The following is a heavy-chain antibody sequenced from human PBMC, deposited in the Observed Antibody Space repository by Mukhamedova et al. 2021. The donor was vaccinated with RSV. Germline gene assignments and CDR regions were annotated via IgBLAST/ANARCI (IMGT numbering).Heavy chain of an antibody. CDR3: ARRDTAWFDP. V-gene: IGHV4-39*01. J-gene: IGHJ5*02. D-gene: IGHD2-21*01. Sequence: SYYWGWIRQPPGKGLEWVGTIHSSGNTYYNPSLKSRVTVSIDTSKNQFSLKLSSVTAADTAVYYCARRDTAWFDPWGQGTLVTV. CDR1: SYY. CDR2: IHSSGNT.